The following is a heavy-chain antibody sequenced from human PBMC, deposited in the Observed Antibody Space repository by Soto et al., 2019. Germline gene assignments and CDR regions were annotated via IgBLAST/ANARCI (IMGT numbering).Heavy chain of an antibody. CDR2: IIPMFGTT. CDR1: GGTFSSYT. Sequence: QVQLVQSGAEVKKPGSSVKVSCKASGGTFSSYTINWLRQAPGQGLEWMGGIIPMFGTTNYAQKFQGRVTITADKSTTTAYMQLSSLRSEDTAVYYCAIAYCGGDCYAAYYWYFDLWGRGTLVTVSS. D-gene: IGHD2-21*02. J-gene: IGHJ2*01. V-gene: IGHV1-69*14. CDR3: AIAYCGGDCYAAYYWYFDL.